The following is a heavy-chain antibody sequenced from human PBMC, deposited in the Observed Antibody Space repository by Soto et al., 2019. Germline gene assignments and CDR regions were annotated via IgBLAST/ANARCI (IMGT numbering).Heavy chain of an antibody. D-gene: IGHD3-3*01. J-gene: IGHJ3*01. CDR1: GGSISTYY. V-gene: IGHV4-59*01. Sequence: SETLSLTCTVSGGSISTYYWNWIRQSPGKRLEWIGYIYRTGSTHYNPSLNGRVAFSLDTSRNRFSLKLNSVTAADTAVYFCARQIGDDPFDVWGQGTMVTV. CDR2: IYRTGST. CDR3: ARQIGDDPFDV.